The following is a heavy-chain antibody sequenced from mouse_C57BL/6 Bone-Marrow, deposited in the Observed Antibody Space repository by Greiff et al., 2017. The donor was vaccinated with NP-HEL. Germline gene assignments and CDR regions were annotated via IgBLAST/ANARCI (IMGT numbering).Heavy chain of an antibody. V-gene: IGHV7-1*01. Sequence: EVKLVESGGGLVQSGRSLRLSCATSGFTFSDFYMEWVRQAPGKGLEWIAASRNKANDYTTEYSASVKGRFIVSRDTSQSILYLQMNALRAEDTAMYYCARDASRGSSYGAMDYWGQGTSVTVSS. CDR1: GFTFSDFY. CDR2: SRNKANDYTT. D-gene: IGHD1-1*01. J-gene: IGHJ4*01. CDR3: ARDASRGSSYGAMDY.